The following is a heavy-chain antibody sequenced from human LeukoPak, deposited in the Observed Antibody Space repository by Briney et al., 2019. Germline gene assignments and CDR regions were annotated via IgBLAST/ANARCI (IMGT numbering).Heavy chain of an antibody. CDR2: ISSSSSYI. D-gene: IGHD3-3*01. Sequence: GGSLRLSCAASGFTFSSYSMNWVRQAPGKGLEWVSSISSSSSYIYYADSVKGRFTISRDNAKNSLYLQMNSLRAEDTAVYYCASNGHYDFWSGYYTVYFDYWGQGTLVTVSS. CDR3: ASNGHYDFWSGYYTVYFDY. V-gene: IGHV3-21*01. J-gene: IGHJ4*02. CDR1: GFTFSSYS.